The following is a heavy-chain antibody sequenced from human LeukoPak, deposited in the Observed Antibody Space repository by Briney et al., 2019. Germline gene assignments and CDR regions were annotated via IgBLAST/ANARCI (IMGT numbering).Heavy chain of an antibody. CDR2: ISWNSGSI. D-gene: IGHD3-10*01. CDR3: AKLLGEAGGP. J-gene: IGHJ5*02. Sequence: PGRSLRLSCAASGFTFDDYAMHWVRQAPGKGLEWVSGISWNSGSIGYADSVKGRFTISGDTSKNTLYLQMNSLRAEDTAVYYCAKLLGEAGGPWGQGTLVTVSS. V-gene: IGHV3-9*01. CDR1: GFTFDDYA.